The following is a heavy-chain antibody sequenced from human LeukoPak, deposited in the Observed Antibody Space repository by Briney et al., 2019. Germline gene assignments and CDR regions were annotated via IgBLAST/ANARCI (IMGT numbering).Heavy chain of an antibody. D-gene: IGHD6-13*01. CDR1: GGSISSYY. Sequence: SETLSLTCTVSGGSISSYYWSWIRQPPGKGLEWIGYIYYSGSTNYNPSLKSRVTISVDTSKNQFSLKLSSVTAADTAVYYCARGLYSSSWYYLDYWGQGTLVTVSS. CDR2: IYYSGST. J-gene: IGHJ4*02. CDR3: ARGLYSSSWYYLDY. V-gene: IGHV4-59*01.